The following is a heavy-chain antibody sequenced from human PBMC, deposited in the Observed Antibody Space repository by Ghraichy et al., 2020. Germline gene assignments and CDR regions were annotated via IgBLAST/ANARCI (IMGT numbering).Heavy chain of an antibody. CDR1: GFTLTSYA. J-gene: IGHJ4*02. CDR2: ISYDGNNK. CDR3: ARDQEYVVDNSSRCNY. Sequence: GGSLRLSCAASGFTLTSYAMHWVRQAPGKGLEWVTLISYDGNNKYYADSVRGRFTISRDTSKNTLYLQMNSLRVEDTAIYYCARDQEYVVDNSSRCNYCGEGTLDTDSS. D-gene: IGHD6-19*01. V-gene: IGHV3-30-3*01.